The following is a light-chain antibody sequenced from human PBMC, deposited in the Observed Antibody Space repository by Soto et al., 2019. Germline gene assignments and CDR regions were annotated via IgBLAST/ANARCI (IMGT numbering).Light chain of an antibody. V-gene: IGKV3-15*01. CDR3: QQYNNWPRT. CDR1: QSVSSN. J-gene: IGKJ1*01. CDR2: GAS. Sequence: EIVMTQSPATLSVSPGERATLSCRASQSVSSNLAWYKQKPGQAPRLLIYGASTRATGIPARFSGSGSGTEFTITIISLQSEDFAVYYCQQYNNWPRTFGQGTKVEIK.